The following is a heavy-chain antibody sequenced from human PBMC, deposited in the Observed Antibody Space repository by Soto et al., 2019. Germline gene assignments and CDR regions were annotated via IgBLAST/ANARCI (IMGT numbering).Heavy chain of an antibody. CDR2: IYSGGST. CDR3: ARDTHYYDSRGYYYYYGMDV. Sequence: EVQLVETGGGLIQPGGSLRLSCAASGFTVSSNYMSWVRQAPGKGLEWVSVIYSGGSTYYADSVKGRFTISRDNSKNTLYLQMNSLRAEDTAVYYCARDTHYYDSRGYYYYYGMDVWGLGTTVTVSS. J-gene: IGHJ6*02. D-gene: IGHD3-22*01. V-gene: IGHV3-53*02. CDR1: GFTVSSNY.